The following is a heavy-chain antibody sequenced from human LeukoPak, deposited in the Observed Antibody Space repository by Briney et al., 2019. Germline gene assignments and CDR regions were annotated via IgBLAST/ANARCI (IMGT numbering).Heavy chain of an antibody. Sequence: PGGSLRLSCAASGFTVSSNYMNWVRQAPGKGLEWVSSITSNGFYIYYADSLKGRFTISRDTSKDSLSLHINSLRAEDTAIYYCARAPYCISTACSWYLDLWGRGTLVTVSS. CDR1: GFTVSSNY. J-gene: IGHJ2*01. CDR2: ITSNGFYI. CDR3: ARAPYCISTACSWYLDL. D-gene: IGHD2-2*01. V-gene: IGHV3-21*01.